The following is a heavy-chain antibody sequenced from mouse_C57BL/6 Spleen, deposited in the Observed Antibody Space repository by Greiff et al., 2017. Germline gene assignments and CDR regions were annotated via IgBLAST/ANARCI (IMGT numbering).Heavy chain of an antibody. Sequence: VQVVESGPELVKPGASVKISCKASGYAFSSSWMNWVKQRPGKGLEWIGRIYPGDGDTNYNGKFKGKATLTADKSSSTAYMQLSSLTSEDSAVYFCASDYYYGSDSFDYWGQGTTLTVSS. CDR3: ASDYYYGSDSFDY. V-gene: IGHV1-82*01. D-gene: IGHD1-1*01. J-gene: IGHJ2*01. CDR1: GYAFSSSW. CDR2: IYPGDGDT.